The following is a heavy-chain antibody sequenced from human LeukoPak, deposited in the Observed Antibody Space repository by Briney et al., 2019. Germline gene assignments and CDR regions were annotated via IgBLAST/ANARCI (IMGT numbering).Heavy chain of an antibody. CDR3: VREYHGGYFDF. D-gene: IGHD3-16*01. V-gene: IGHV1-46*03. CDR2: VYPSAGTS. Sequence: ASVKVSCKASGYIFTSYYMHWVRQAPGQGLEWLGVVYPSAGTSDPAQRFRARITLSDDTSTSTAYMELRSLKREDTAIYFCVREYHGGYFDFWGQGTLVTVSS. CDR1: GYIFTSYY. J-gene: IGHJ4*02.